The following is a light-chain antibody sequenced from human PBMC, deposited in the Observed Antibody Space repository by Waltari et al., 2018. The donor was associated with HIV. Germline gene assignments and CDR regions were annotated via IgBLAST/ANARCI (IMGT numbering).Light chain of an antibody. CDR1: SSNIGANY. Sequence: QSVLTQPPSVSAAPGQRLTLSCSGSSSNIGANYVSWFQQVPGTAPKLLIDETNQRPAEIPDRCSGSRSDASATLDIVGLQSGDEGTYYCRSWDSRLGAGVFGGGTMLTVL. CDR3: RSWDSRLGAGV. J-gene: IGLJ3*02. CDR2: ETN. V-gene: IGLV1-51*01.